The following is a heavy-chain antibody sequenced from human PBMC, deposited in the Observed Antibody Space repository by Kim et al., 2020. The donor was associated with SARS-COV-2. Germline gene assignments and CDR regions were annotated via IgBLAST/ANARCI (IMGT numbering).Heavy chain of an antibody. D-gene: IGHD1-26*01. J-gene: IGHJ6*02. CDR1: GFTFDDYA. CDR3: AKDGRTSWSAGGMDV. V-gene: IGHV3-9*01. CDR2: ISWNSGSI. Sequence: GGSLRLSCAASGFTFDDYAMHWVRQAPGKGLEWVSGISWNSGSIGYADSVKGRFTISRDNAKNSLYLQMNSLRAEDTALYYCAKDGRTSWSAGGMDVWGQGTTVTVSS.